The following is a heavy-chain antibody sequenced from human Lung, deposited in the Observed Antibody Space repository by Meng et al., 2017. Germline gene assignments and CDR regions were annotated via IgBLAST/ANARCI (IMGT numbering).Heavy chain of an antibody. CDR1: GYKFPDYY. J-gene: IGHJ4*02. CDR2: INPKSGDT. CDR3: ARDEDISAAGKLFGDY. D-gene: IGHD6-25*01. Sequence: QVRVVQSGAEVNKPGASVKVSCKLSGYKFPDYYIRWVRRAPGQGLEWMGRINPKSGDTHYAQKFQARVTMTGDTSISTAYIELSGLRSDDTAMYYCARDEDISAAGKLFGDYWGQGTLVTVSS. V-gene: IGHV1-2*06.